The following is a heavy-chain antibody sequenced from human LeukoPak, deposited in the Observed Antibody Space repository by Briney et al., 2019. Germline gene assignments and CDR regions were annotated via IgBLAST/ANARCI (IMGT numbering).Heavy chain of an antibody. J-gene: IGHJ4*02. D-gene: IGHD2-15*01. V-gene: IGHV3-23*01. CDR3: AKPVVAATHFDY. Sequence: GGSLRLSCAASGFTFSSYPMSWVRQAPGKGLEWVSTISGSGGGTYYADSVKGRFSISRDNSKNTLYLQMNSLRAEDTAVYYCAKPVVAATHFDYWGQGTLVTVSS. CDR1: GFTFSSYP. CDR2: ISGSGGGT.